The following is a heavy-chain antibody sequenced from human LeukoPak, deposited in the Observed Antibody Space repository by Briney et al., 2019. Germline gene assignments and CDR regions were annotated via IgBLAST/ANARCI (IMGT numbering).Heavy chain of an antibody. Sequence: QPGASLRLSCAASGFTLSSYAMSWVRQAPGKGLEWVSAISGSGGSTYYADSVKGRFTISRDNSKNTLYLQMNSLRAEDTAVYYCAKAGYSSGWYVLASWGQGTLVTVSS. J-gene: IGHJ4*02. CDR2: ISGSGGST. D-gene: IGHD6-19*01. CDR1: GFTLSSYA. V-gene: IGHV3-23*01. CDR3: AKAGYSSGWYVLAS.